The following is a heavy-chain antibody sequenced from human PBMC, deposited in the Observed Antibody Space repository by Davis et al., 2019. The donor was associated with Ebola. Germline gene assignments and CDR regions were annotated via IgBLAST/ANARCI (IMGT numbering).Heavy chain of an antibody. J-gene: IGHJ5*02. D-gene: IGHD6-6*01. V-gene: IGHV4-39*01. CDR2: IYYSGST. Sequence: SETLSLTCGVSGGSITSTTYYWGWIRQPPGKGLEWIGSIYYSGSTNYNPSLKSRVTISVDTSKNQFSLKLSSVTAADTGVYYCARHSPIAARSNNWFDPWGQGTLVTVSS. CDR3: ARHSPIAARSNNWFDP. CDR1: GGSITSTTYY.